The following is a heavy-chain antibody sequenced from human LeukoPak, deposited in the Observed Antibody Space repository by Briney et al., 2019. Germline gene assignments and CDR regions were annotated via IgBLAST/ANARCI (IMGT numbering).Heavy chain of an antibody. J-gene: IGHJ6*02. Sequence: ASVKVSCKASGYTFTSYAMHWVRQAPGQRLEWMGWINAGNGNTKYSQKFQGRVTITRDTSASTAYMELSSLRSEDTAVYYCARWPMVAFYYYYGMDVWGQGTTVTVSS. V-gene: IGHV1-3*01. CDR2: INAGNGNT. D-gene: IGHD4/OR15-4a*01. CDR1: GYTFTSYA. CDR3: ARWPMVAFYYYYGMDV.